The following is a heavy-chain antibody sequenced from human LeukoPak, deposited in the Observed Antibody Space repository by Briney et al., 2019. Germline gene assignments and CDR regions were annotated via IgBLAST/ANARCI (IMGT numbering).Heavy chain of an antibody. J-gene: IGHJ6*03. V-gene: IGHV3-48*01. CDR2: ITSSSRMI. Sequence: GGSLRLSCAASGFIFSSYTMNWVRQAPGKGPEWVSYITSSSRMIYYTDSVKGRFTISRDNAKNSLYLQLNSLRAEDTAVYYCAREAVATSTTIYYYYYMDVWGKGTTVTVSS. CDR1: GFIFSSYT. D-gene: IGHD5-12*01. CDR3: AREAVATSTTIYYYYYMDV.